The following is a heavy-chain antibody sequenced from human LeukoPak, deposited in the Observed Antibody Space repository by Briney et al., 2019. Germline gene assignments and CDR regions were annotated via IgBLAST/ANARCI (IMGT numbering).Heavy chain of an antibody. CDR2: IYYSGST. CDR1: GGSISSYY. J-gene: IGHJ6*02. CDR3: AREPTTVTKGGYYYYGMDV. D-gene: IGHD4-17*01. V-gene: IGHV4-59*01. Sequence: SETLSLTCTVSGGSISSYYWSWIRQPPGKGLEWIGYIYYSGSTNYNPSLKSRVTISVDTSKNQFSLKLSSVTAADTAVYYCAREPTTVTKGGYYYYGMDVWGQGTTVTVSS.